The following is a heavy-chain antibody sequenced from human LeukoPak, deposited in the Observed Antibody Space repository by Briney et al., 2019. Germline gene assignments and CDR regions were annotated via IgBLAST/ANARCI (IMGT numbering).Heavy chain of an antibody. CDR1: GGSFSGYY. CDR3: ATYSSSSHYYYMDV. CDR2: INHSGST. Sequence: SETLSLTCAVYGGSFSGYYWSWIRQPPGKGLEWIGEINHSGSTNYNPSLKSRVTISVDTSKNQFSLKLSSVTAADTAVYYCATYSSSSHYYYMDVWGKGTTVTGSS. J-gene: IGHJ6*03. V-gene: IGHV4-34*01. D-gene: IGHD6-6*01.